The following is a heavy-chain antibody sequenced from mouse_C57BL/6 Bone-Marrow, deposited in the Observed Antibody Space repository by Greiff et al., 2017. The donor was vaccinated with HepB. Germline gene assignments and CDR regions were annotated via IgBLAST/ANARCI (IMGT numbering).Heavy chain of an antibody. J-gene: IGHJ4*01. CDR3: ARPGRGYAMDY. Sequence: VQLQQSGAELVKPGASVKLSCKASGYTFTSYWMHWVKQRPGQGLEWIGMIHPNSGSTNYNEKFKGKSTLTVDKSSSTAYMQLSSLTSEDSAVYYCARPGRGYAMDYWGQGTSVTVSS. CDR1: GYTFTSYW. V-gene: IGHV1-64*01. CDR2: IHPNSGST. D-gene: IGHD3-3*01.